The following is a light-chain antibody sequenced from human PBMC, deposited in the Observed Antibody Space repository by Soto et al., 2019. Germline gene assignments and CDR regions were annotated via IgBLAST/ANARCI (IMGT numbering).Light chain of an antibody. CDR1: SNDVGAYNY. J-gene: IGLJ2*01. CDR3: CSNAGSYSFHVV. Sequence: QSVLTQPRSVSGSPGQSVTISCTGTSNDVGAYNYVSWYQQHPGKAPKLMIYDVSKRPSGVPDRFSGSKSGNTASLTISGLQAEDEADYYCCSNAGSYSFHVVFGGGTKLTVL. CDR2: DVS. V-gene: IGLV2-11*01.